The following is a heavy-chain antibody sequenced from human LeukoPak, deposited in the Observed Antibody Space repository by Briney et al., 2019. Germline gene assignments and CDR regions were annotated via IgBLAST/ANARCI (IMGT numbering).Heavy chain of an antibody. D-gene: IGHD2/OR15-2a*01. CDR1: GGTFSSYA. Sequence: ASVKVSCKASGGTFSSYAISWVRQAPGQGLEWMGIINPSGGSTSYAQKFQGRVTMTRDTSTSTVYMELSSLRSEDTAVYYCARVHLSYNPFDYWGQGTLVTVSS. J-gene: IGHJ4*02. V-gene: IGHV1-46*01. CDR3: ARVHLSYNPFDY. CDR2: INPSGGST.